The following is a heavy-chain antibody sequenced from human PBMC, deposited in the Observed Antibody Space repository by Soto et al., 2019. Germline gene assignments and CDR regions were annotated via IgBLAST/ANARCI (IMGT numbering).Heavy chain of an antibody. CDR2: IYYSGST. CDR1: GGSISSYY. CDR3: ARKYSSGWYGAFDI. D-gene: IGHD6-19*01. V-gene: IGHV4-59*01. J-gene: IGHJ3*02. Sequence: QVQLQESGPGLVKPSETLSLTCTVSGGSISSYYWSWIRQPPGKGLEWIGYIYYSGSTNYNPSLKRRVTISVDTSKNQFSLKLSSVTAADTAVYYCARKYSSGWYGAFDIWGQGTMVTVSS.